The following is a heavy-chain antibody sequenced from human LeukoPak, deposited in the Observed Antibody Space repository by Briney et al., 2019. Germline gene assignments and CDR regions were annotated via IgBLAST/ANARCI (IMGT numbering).Heavy chain of an antibody. CDR2: INPSSGDT. CDR1: GYTFTDYY. D-gene: IGHD2-2*01. CDR3: ATEKYCSRTTCSGSFDY. V-gene: IGHV1-46*01. Sequence: GASVEVSCKASGYTFTDYYMHWVRQAPGQGLEWMGIINPSSGDTTYAQKFRGRVTMTRDTSTSTVYMELSSLISEDTAVYFCATEKYCSRTTCSGSFDYWGQGTLVTVSS. J-gene: IGHJ4*02.